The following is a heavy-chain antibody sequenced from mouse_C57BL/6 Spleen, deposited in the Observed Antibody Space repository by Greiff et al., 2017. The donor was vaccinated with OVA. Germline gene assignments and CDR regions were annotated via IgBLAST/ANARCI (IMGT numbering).Heavy chain of an antibody. Sequence: QVQLQQPGAELVRPGSSVKLSCKASGYTFTSYWMDWVKQRPGQGLEWIGNIYPSDSETHYNQKFKDKATLTVDKSSSTAYMQLSSLTSEDSAVYYWARRSTTVVATEAMDYWGQGTSVTVSS. V-gene: IGHV1-61*01. CDR1: GYTFTSYW. CDR2: IYPSDSET. J-gene: IGHJ4*01. D-gene: IGHD1-1*01. CDR3: ARRSTTVVATEAMDY.